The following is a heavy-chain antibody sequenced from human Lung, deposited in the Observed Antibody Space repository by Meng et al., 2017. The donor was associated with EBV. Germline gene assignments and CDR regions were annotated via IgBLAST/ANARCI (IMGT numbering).Heavy chain of an antibody. CDR2: IWYDGSNK. CDR1: GFAFNNYA. Sequence: VQLVEAGGGVVQPGRSLRLSCAASGFAFNNYAMHWVRQAPGKGLEWLAVIWYDGSNKYYADSVGARFTISRDNSKNTLYLQMTSLRAEDTAVYYCARDKTDYGDSPYDPWGQGTLVTVSS. V-gene: IGHV3-33*01. D-gene: IGHD4-17*01. J-gene: IGHJ5*02. CDR3: ARDKTDYGDSPYDP.